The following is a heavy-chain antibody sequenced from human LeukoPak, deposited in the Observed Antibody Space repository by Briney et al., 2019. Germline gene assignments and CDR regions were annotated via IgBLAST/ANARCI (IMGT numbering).Heavy chain of an antibody. CDR2: IYYSGST. J-gene: IGHJ5*02. D-gene: IGHD3-10*01. Sequence: PSETLSLTCTVSGGSISSYYWSWIRQPPGKGLEWIGYIYYSGSTNYNPSLKSRVTISVDTSKNQFSLKLSSVTAADTAVYYCARDPYGSGSSLYNWFDPWGQGTLVTVSS. CDR1: GGSISSYY. V-gene: IGHV4-59*01. CDR3: ARDPYGSGSSLYNWFDP.